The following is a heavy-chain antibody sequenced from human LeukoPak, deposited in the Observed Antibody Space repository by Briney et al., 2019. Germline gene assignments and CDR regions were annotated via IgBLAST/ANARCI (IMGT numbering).Heavy chain of an antibody. CDR2: INHSGST. CDR3: ARGLYSGYDAPAY. Sequence: SETLSLTCAVYGGSFSGYYWSWIRQPPGKGLEWIGEINHSGSTNYNPSLKSRVTISVDTSKNQFSLKLSSVTAADTAVYYCARGLYSGYDAPAYWGQGTLVTVSS. J-gene: IGHJ4*02. V-gene: IGHV4-34*01. D-gene: IGHD5-12*01. CDR1: GGSFSGYY.